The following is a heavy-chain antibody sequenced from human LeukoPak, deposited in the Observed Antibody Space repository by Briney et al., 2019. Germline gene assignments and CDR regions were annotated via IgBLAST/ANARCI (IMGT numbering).Heavy chain of an antibody. Sequence: RGESLKISCAASGFTVSSNYMSWVRQAPGKGLEWVSVIYSGGSTYYADSVKGRFTISRDNSKNTLYLQINSLRAEDTAVYYCAREYRGEYYFAYWGQGTLVTVSS. V-gene: IGHV3-66*01. CDR1: GFTVSSNY. J-gene: IGHJ4*02. D-gene: IGHD3-10*01. CDR3: AREYRGEYYFAY. CDR2: IYSGGST.